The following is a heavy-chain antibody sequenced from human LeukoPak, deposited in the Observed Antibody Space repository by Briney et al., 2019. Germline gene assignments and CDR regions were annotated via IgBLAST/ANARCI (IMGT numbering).Heavy chain of an antibody. J-gene: IGHJ3*02. CDR1: GYTFTGYY. D-gene: IGHD7-27*01. CDR3: ARDRGTGTDAIDI. V-gene: IGHV1-2*02. Sequence: ASVKVSCKASGYTFTGYYMHWVRQAPGQGLEWMGWINPNSGGTNYAQKFQGRVTMTRDTSISTAYMELSRLRSDDTAVYYCARDRGTGTDAIDIWGQGTMVTVPS. CDR2: INPNSGGT.